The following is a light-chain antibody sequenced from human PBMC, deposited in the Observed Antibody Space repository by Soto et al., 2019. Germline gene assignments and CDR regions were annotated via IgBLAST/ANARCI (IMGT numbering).Light chain of an antibody. CDR1: SSDVGGYNY. V-gene: IGLV2-14*03. CDR3: NSYTSSSTVL. Sequence: QSALTQPASVSGSPGQSITISCTGTSSDVGGYNYVSWYQQHPGKAPKLMIYDVSNRPSGVSNRFSGSKSGNTASLTISGLQAEDEADYYCNSYTSSSTVLFGGGNKLTVL. CDR2: DVS. J-gene: IGLJ2*01.